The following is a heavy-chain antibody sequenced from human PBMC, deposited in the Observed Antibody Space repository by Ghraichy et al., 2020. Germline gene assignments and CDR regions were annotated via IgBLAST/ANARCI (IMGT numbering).Heavy chain of an antibody. CDR2: INHSGST. CDR1: GGSFSGYY. Sequence: SETLSLTCAVYGGSFSGYYWSWIRQPPGKGLEWIGEINHSGSTNYNPSLKSRVTISVDTSKNQFSLKLSSVTAADTAVYYCARGLYVLTALYNWFDPWGQGTLVTVSS. J-gene: IGHJ5*02. D-gene: IGHD2/OR15-2a*01. CDR3: ARGLYVLTALYNWFDP. V-gene: IGHV4-34*01.